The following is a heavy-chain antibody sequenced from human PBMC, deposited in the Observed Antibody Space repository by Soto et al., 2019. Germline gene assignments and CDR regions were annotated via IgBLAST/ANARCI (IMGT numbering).Heavy chain of an antibody. Sequence: EASVKVSCKASGGTFSSYAISWVRQAPGQGLEWMGGIIPIFGTANYAQKFQGRVTITADESTSTAYMELSSLRSEDTAVYYCARGGAITMIVRVRAFDIWGQGTMVTVSS. D-gene: IGHD3-22*01. CDR1: GGTFSSYA. V-gene: IGHV1-69*13. J-gene: IGHJ3*02. CDR2: IIPIFGTA. CDR3: ARGGAITMIVRVRAFDI.